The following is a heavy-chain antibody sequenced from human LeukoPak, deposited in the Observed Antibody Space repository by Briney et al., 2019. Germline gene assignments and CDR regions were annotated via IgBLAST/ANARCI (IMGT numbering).Heavy chain of an antibody. J-gene: IGHJ3*02. CDR1: GFIITGHS. V-gene: IGHV3-21*04. Sequence: GGSLRLSCEASGFIITGHSMNWVRQAPGKGLEWVASIDTNSFYIYHADAVMGRFTISRDDSKNTLYLQMNSLRAEDTAVYYCARWGSWAFDIWGQGTMVTVSS. CDR2: IDTNSFYI. D-gene: IGHD3-16*01. CDR3: ARWGSWAFDI.